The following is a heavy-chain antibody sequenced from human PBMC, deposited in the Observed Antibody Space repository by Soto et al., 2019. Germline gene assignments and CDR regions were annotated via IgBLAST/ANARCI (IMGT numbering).Heavy chain of an antibody. Sequence: GGSLRLSCAASGFTCRNYGMNWVRQAPGKGLEWVSYIGLGSSTKYYADSVEGRFTISRDNAKNSLYLQMNSLRAEDTAVYYCARDQLYYNDISGRPLNAFDVWGQGTMVTVSS. CDR1: GFTCRNYG. CDR3: ARDQLYYNDISGRPLNAFDV. D-gene: IGHD3-22*01. J-gene: IGHJ3*01. V-gene: IGHV3-48*01. CDR2: IGLGSSTK.